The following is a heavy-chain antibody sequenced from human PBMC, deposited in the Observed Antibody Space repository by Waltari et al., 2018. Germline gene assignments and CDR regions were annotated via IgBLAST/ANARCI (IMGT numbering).Heavy chain of an antibody. D-gene: IGHD5-12*01. Sequence: QVQLQESGPGLVKPSETLSLTCTVSGYSISSGYYWGWIRQPPGKGLEWIGRIYHSGSTYYTPTLRSRVTISVDPSKNQFSLKLSSMTAADTAVYYCAKYSGYDFDYWGQGTLVTVSS. CDR2: IYHSGST. CDR3: AKYSGYDFDY. CDR1: GYSISSGYY. V-gene: IGHV4-38-2*02. J-gene: IGHJ4*02.